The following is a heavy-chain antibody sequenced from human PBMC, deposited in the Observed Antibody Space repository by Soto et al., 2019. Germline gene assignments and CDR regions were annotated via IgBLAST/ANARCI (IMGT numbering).Heavy chain of an antibody. CDR3: ARVKRGGSFDY. V-gene: IGHV4-34*01. CDR1: GGSFSGYY. D-gene: IGHD2-15*01. CDR2: INHSGST. Sequence: QVQLQQWGAGLLKPSETLSLTCAVYGGSFSGYYWSWIRQPPGKGLEWIGEINHSGSTNYNPSLKNRVTISVDTSKNQFSLKLSSVTAADTAVYYCARVKRGGSFDYWGQGTLVTVSS. J-gene: IGHJ4*02.